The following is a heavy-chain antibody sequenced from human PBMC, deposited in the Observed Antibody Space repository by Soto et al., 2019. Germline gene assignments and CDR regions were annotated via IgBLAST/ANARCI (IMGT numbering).Heavy chain of an antibody. CDR3: ARSIVVVTALDY. D-gene: IGHD2-21*02. V-gene: IGHV1-3*01. CDR1: AYTFTGYY. J-gene: IGHJ4*02. Sequence: ASVKVSCKASAYTFTGYYMHWVRQAPGQRLEWMGWINAGNGNTKYSQKFQGRVTITRDTSASTAYMELSSLRSEDTAVYYCARSIVVVTALDYWGQGTLVTVSS. CDR2: INAGNGNT.